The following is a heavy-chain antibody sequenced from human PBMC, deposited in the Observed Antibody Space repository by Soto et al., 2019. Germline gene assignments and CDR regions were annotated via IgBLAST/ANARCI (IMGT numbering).Heavy chain of an antibody. V-gene: IGHV5-10-1*01. CDR1: GYSFTSYW. CDR2: IDPSDSYT. Sequence: EVQLVQSGAEVKKPGESLRISCKGSGYSFTSYWIDWVRQMPGQGLEWMGRIDPSDSYTNYSPSFQGHVTISADKSISTAYLQWSSLKASDTATYYCARTSMQSRGYSYGHGGMDVWGQGTTVTVSS. D-gene: IGHD5-18*01. CDR3: ARTSMQSRGYSYGHGGMDV. J-gene: IGHJ6*02.